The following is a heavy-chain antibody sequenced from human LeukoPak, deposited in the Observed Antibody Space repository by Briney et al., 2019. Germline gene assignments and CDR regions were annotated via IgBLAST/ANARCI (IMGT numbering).Heavy chain of an antibody. CDR3: ARRHISSGWSFDY. Sequence: PSETLSLTCTVSGGSISNYHWSWIRQPAGKGLEWIGQIHTSGSTNYNPPLKSRVTVSIDTPENQLSLTIRSVTAADTAIYYRARRHISSGWSFDYWGQGTLVTVSS. J-gene: IGHJ4*02. CDR1: GGSISNYH. V-gene: IGHV4-4*07. CDR2: IHTSGST. D-gene: IGHD6-19*01.